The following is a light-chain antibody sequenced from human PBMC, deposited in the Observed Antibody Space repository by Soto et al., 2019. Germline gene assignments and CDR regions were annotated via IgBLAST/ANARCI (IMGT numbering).Light chain of an antibody. V-gene: IGLV2-8*01. CDR1: SSDVGAYNY. CDR2: EVS. CDR3: SSYAGSSTWV. J-gene: IGLJ2*01. Sequence: QSAPTQPPSASGSPGQSATIFCTGTSSDVGAYNYVSWYQQYPGKAPKLIIYEVSKRPSGVPNRFSGSKSGNTASLTVSGLQPEDEADYYCSSYAGSSTWVFGGGTKLTVL.